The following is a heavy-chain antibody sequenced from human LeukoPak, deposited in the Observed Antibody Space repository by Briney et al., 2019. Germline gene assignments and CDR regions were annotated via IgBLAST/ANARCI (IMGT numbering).Heavy chain of an antibody. Sequence: GGSLRLSCAASGFTFDDYAMHWVRQAPGKGLEWVSGISWNSGIIGYADSVKGRFTISRDNAKNSLYLQMNSLRAEDTALYYCAKGPGYLGYWGQGTLVTVSS. J-gene: IGHJ4*02. V-gene: IGHV3-9*01. CDR1: GFTFDDYA. D-gene: IGHD3-16*01. CDR2: ISWNSGII. CDR3: AKGPGYLGY.